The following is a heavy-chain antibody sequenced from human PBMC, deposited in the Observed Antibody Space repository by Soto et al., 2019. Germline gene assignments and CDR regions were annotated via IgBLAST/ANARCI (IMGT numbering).Heavy chain of an antibody. J-gene: IGHJ4*02. CDR2: ISYDGSNK. D-gene: IGHD2-2*01. Sequence: GGSLRLSCAASGFTFSSYGMHWVRQAPGKGLEWVAVISYDGSNKYYADSVKGRFTISRDNSKNTLYLQMNSLRAEDTVVYYCAKEGYQLLSLYYFDDWGQGTLVTVSS. CDR1: GFTFSSYG. V-gene: IGHV3-30*18. CDR3: AKEGYQLLSLYYFDD.